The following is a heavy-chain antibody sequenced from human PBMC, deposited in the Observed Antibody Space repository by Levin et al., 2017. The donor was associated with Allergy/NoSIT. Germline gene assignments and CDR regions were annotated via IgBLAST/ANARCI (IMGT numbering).Heavy chain of an antibody. CDR1: GFTFSSYA. CDR2: ISYDGSNK. Sequence: GGSLRLSCAASGFTFSSYAMHWVRQAPGKGLEWVAVISYDGSNKYYADSVKGRFTISRDNSKNTLYLQMNSLRAEDTAVYYCAREGMWPEGDYFDYWGQGTLVTVSS. V-gene: IGHV3-30-3*01. J-gene: IGHJ4*02. D-gene: IGHD1-26*01. CDR3: AREGMWPEGDYFDY.